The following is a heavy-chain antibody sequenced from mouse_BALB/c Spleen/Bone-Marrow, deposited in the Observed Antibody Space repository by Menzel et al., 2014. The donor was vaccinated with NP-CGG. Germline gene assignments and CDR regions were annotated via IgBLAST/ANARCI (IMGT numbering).Heavy chain of an antibody. CDR1: GFSLTSYG. V-gene: IGHV2-2*01. D-gene: IGHD1-1*01. Sequence: QVQLKESGPDLVQPSQSLSITCTVSGFSLTSYGVHWVRQSPGKGLEWLGAIWSGGGSDYNTAFITKLSIMKDNSKSQVFCKMNSLQADDSAIYYCARTRSYVDFDFWGQGTTVTVSS. CDR3: ARTRSYVDFDF. J-gene: IGHJ2*01. CDR2: IWSGGGS.